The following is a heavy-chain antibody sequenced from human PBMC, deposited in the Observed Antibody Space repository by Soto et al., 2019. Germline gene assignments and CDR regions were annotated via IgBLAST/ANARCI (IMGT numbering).Heavy chain of an antibody. V-gene: IGHV4-4*07. CDR3: AGVMEQLALDY. CDR2: IYTSGST. Sequence: QVQLQESGPGLVKPSETLSLTCTVSGGSISSSYWSWIRQPAGKGLEWIGRIYTSGSTNYNPSLKRRVTTSVDTSTNQFSRKLSSVTAADTAVYYCAGVMEQLALDYWGQGTLVTVSS. J-gene: IGHJ4*02. D-gene: IGHD6-6*01. CDR1: GGSISSSY.